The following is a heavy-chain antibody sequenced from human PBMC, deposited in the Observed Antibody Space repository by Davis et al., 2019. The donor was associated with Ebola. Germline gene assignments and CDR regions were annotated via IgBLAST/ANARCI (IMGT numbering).Heavy chain of an antibody. CDR2: IYYSGST. D-gene: IGHD5-12*01. CDR1: GGSISSYY. CDR3: ARVRWLGAFDI. J-gene: IGHJ3*02. V-gene: IGHV4-59*01. Sequence: PSETLSLTCTVSGGSISSYYWSWIRQPPGKGLEWIGYIYYSGSTNYNPSLKSRVTISVDTSKNQFSLKLSSVTAADTAVYYCARVRWLGAFDIWGQGTMVTVSS.